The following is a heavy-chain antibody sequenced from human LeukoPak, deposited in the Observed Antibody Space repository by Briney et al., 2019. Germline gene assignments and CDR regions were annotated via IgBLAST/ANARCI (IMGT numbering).Heavy chain of an antibody. CDR1: GDSFSTNSAT. V-gene: IGHV6-1*01. J-gene: IGHJ1*01. CDR2: TYYRSKWYK. CDR3: ARGPSYFQH. Sequence: SQTLSLTCAISGDSFSTNSATWNWIRQSPSRGLEWLGRTYYRSKWYKYYAVSVKGRITINPDTSKNQFSLQLNSVTPEDTAVYYCARGPSYFQHWGQGTLVTVSS.